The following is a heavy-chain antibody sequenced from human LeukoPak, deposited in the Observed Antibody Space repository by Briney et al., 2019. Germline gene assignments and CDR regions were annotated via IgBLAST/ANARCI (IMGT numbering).Heavy chain of an antibody. V-gene: IGHV1-46*01. Sequence: ASVKVSCKASGYTFTSYYMHWVRQAPGQGLEWMGIINPSGGSTSYAQKFQGRVTMTRDTSTSTVYMELSSLRSDDTAVYYCARDLGVATEEDYWGQGTLVTVSS. J-gene: IGHJ4*02. CDR1: GYTFTSYY. CDR3: ARDLGVATEEDY. CDR2: INPSGGST. D-gene: IGHD5-12*01.